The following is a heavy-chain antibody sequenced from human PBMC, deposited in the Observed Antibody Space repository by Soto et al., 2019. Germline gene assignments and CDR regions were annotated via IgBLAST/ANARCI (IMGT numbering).Heavy chain of an antibody. CDR1: GFTFSSYA. V-gene: IGHV3-30-3*01. D-gene: IGHD6-19*01. J-gene: IGHJ4*02. CDR2: ISYDGSNK. Sequence: PGGSLRLSCAASGFTFSSYAMHWVRHAPGKGLEWVAVISYDGSNKYYADSVKGRFTISRDNSKNTLYLQMNSLRAEDTAVYYCASPGYSSGWYGGYFDYWGQGTLVTVSS. CDR3: ASPGYSSGWYGGYFDY.